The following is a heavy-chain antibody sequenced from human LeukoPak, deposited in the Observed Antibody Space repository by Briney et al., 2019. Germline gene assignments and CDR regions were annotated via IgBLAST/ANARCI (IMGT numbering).Heavy chain of an antibody. CDR1: GFTFNNAW. CDR2: IKSKTDGGTT. V-gene: IGHV3-15*01. D-gene: IGHD3-3*01. J-gene: IGHJ4*02. Sequence: EGSLRLSCAASGFTFNNAWMTWVRQAPGKGLEWVGRIKSKTDGGTTEYVAPVKGRFTISRDDSKNTLYLQVNSLKTEDTAVYYCSTDSPIFHWGQGTLVTVSS. CDR3: STDSPIFH.